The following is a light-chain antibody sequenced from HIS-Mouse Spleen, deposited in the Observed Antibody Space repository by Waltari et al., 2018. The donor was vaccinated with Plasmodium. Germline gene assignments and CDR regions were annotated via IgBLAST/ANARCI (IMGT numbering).Light chain of an antibody. CDR2: EDS. J-gene: IGLJ3*02. V-gene: IGLV3-10*01. Sequence: SYELTQPPSVSVSPGQTARITCSGDALPKKYAYWDQQKSGQAPVLVIYEDSKRPTGSPEGFSGSSSGTMVTLTISGAQVEDEADYYCYSTDSSGKHRVFGGGTKLTVL. CDR3: YSTDSSGKHRV. CDR1: ALPKKY.